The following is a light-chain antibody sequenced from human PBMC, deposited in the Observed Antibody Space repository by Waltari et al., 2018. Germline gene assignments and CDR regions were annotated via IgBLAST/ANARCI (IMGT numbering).Light chain of an antibody. CDR1: SSNIRAGYH. J-gene: IGLJ3*02. Sequence: QSVLTQPPSVSGAPGQRVTISCTGSSSNIRAGYHVPWYQQLPGTAPKLPTFDNHNRPSGVPDRFSGSKSGTSASLVITGLQAEDEADYYCQSYDSSLRGSRVFGGGTKVTVL. CDR2: DNH. V-gene: IGLV1-40*01. CDR3: QSYDSSLRGSRV.